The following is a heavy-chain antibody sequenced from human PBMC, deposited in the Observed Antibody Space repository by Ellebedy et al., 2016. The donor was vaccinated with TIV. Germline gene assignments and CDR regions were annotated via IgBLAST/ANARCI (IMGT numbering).Heavy chain of an antibody. CDR1: GFIFRDYY. D-gene: IGHD2-15*01. J-gene: IGHJ4*02. Sequence: GESLKISXAGSGFIFRDYYLSWVRQSPGKGLEWVSQIDGSGGDIQYAESLQGRFIMSRDNARNLLYLQMNRLRVDDTAVYFCVRDCNGGSCYAPTYWGQGTLVTVSS. CDR3: VRDCNGGSCYAPTY. V-gene: IGHV3-11*01. CDR2: IDGSGGDI.